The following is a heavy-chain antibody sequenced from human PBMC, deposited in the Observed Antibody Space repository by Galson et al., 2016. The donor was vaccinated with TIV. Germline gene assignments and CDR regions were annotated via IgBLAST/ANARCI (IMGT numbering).Heavy chain of an antibody. CDR2: IIPVTGSV. CDR1: GDTFSNFA. J-gene: IGHJ6*04. Sequence: SVKVSCKASGDTFSNFAISWVRQAPGHGLEWVGGIIPVTGSVEYAQKFQGRVTITADESTSTAYMDPSSLRSDDTAVYYCARGAYSDYRSWGGLLTVYYSNLDDWGTGTTVTVSS. CDR3: ARGAYSDYRSWGGLLTVYYSNLDD. V-gene: IGHV1-69*13. D-gene: IGHD3-9*01.